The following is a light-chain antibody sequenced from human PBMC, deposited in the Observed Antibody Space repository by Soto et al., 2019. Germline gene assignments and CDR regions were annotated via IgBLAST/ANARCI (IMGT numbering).Light chain of an antibody. CDR2: GAF. CDR1: QGISQW. CDR3: QQFTSFPRT. Sequence: DIQMTQYPSSVAAAVGDRVTITCRASQGISQWLAWYQHKPGTAPKLLIFGAFSLQRGVPSRFARSGSGTDFTLNIKSLQPEDVATSYGQQFTSFPRTVGQGTKVEIK. J-gene: IGKJ1*01. V-gene: IGKV1-12*01.